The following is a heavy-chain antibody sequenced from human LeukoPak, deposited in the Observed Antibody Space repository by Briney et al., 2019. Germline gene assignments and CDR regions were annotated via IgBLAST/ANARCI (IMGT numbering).Heavy chain of an antibody. V-gene: IGHV3-74*01. Sequence: GGSLRLSCAASGFTFSSYWMHWVRQAPGKGLVWVSRINSDGSSTSYADSVKGRFTISRDNAKNTLYLQMNSLRAEDTAVYYCARESPFDWLYFDYWGQGTLVTVSS. J-gene: IGHJ4*02. CDR2: INSDGSST. CDR1: GFTFSSYW. CDR3: ARESPFDWLYFDY. D-gene: IGHD3-9*01.